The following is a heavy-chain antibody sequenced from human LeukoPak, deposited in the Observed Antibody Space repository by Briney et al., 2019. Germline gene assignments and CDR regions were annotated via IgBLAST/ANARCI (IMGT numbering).Heavy chain of an antibody. J-gene: IGHJ3*02. CDR3: AREHLGYSRGWGAFDI. V-gene: IGHV3-21*01. CDR1: GFTFGSYS. CDR2: ISSSSSYI. Sequence: GSLRLSCAASGFTFGSYSMNWVRQAPGKGLEWVSSISSSSSYIYYADSVKGRFTISRDNAKNSLYLQMNSLRAEDTAVYYCAREHLGYSRGWGAFDIWGQGTMVTVSS. D-gene: IGHD6-19*01.